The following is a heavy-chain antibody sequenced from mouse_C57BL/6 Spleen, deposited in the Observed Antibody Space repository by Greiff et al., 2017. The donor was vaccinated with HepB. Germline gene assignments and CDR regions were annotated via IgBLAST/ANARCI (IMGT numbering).Heavy chain of an antibody. Sequence: EVQLQQSGPELVKPGASVKIPCKASGYTFTDYNMDWVKQSHGKSLEWIGDINPNNGGTIYNQKFKGKATLTVDKSSSTDYMELRSLTSEDTAVYYCARGGSSGRGDYWGQGTTLTVSS. CDR3: ARGGSSGRGDY. D-gene: IGHD3-2*02. V-gene: IGHV1-18*01. CDR2: INPNNGGT. CDR1: GYTFTDYN. J-gene: IGHJ2*01.